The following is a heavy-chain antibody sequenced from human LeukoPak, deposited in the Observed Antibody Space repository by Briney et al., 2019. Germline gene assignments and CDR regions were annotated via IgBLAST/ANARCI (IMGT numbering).Heavy chain of an antibody. V-gene: IGHV4-59*01. CDR2: IYYSGST. Sequence: SETLSLTCTVSGGSISSYYWSWIRQPPGKGLEWIGYIYYSGSTNYNPSLKSRVTISVDTSKNQFSLKLSSVTAADTAVYYCARGTIRYYFDYWGQGTLVTVSS. CDR1: GGSISSYY. J-gene: IGHJ4*02. D-gene: IGHD1-7*01. CDR3: ARGTIRYYFDY.